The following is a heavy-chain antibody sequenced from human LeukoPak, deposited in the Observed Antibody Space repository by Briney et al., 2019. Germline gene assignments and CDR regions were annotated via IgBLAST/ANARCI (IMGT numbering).Heavy chain of an antibody. CDR1: GYTFTSYG. Sequence: GASVKVSCKASGYTFTSYGISWVRQAPGQGLEWMGWISAYNGNTNYAQKLRGRVTMTTDTSTSTAYMELRSLRSDDTAVYYCAREVLRYFDWPLDYWGQGTLVSVSS. CDR2: ISAYNGNT. V-gene: IGHV1-18*01. J-gene: IGHJ4*02. CDR3: AREVLRYFDWPLDY. D-gene: IGHD3-9*01.